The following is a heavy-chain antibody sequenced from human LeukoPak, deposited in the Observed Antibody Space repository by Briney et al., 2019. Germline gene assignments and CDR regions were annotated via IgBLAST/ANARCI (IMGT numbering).Heavy chain of an antibody. CDR2: IYSDVTT. Sequence: GGSLRLSSAASGFTVSSNYMSWVRQAPGKLLEWVSFIYSDVTTYYADSVKGRFTISRDNSKNILYLQMNNLRAQDTAVYYCARGIKARLAKEWEPGAYFDYWGQGALVTVSS. J-gene: IGHJ4*02. D-gene: IGHD1-26*01. CDR1: GFTVSSNY. CDR3: ARGIKARLAKEWEPGAYFDY. V-gene: IGHV3-53*01.